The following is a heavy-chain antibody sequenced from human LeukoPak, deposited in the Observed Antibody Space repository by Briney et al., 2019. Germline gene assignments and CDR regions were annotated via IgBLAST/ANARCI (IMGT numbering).Heavy chain of an antibody. V-gene: IGHV3-48*04. Sequence: GRSLRLSCAAAGFTFTSYSMDCVRQAPGKGPEWVPYIISSSSTIYYADCVTGRFTISRENTTNSLYLQINRRRAAHLSIHYCARGRGYYDSSGYYYFDYWGQGTLVTVSS. CDR3: ARGRGYYDSSGYYYFDY. CDR2: IISSSSTI. J-gene: IGHJ4*02. CDR1: GFTFTSYS. D-gene: IGHD3-22*01.